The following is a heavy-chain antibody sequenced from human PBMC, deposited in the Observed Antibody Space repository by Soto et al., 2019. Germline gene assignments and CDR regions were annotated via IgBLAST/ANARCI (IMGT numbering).Heavy chain of an antibody. CDR1: GFTFRSFT. Sequence: EVHLVESGGGLVKPGGSLRLSCAASGFTFRSFTMNWVRQAPGKGLEWVSTISSNSAYIYYTDALRGGFTISRDNAKNSRHLQMNSLRAEDTAVYFCTRDASRDSSARGWFDPWGPGTLVTVSS. V-gene: IGHV3-21*01. D-gene: IGHD6-13*01. CDR2: ISSNSAYI. CDR3: TRDASRDSSARGWFDP. J-gene: IGHJ5*02.